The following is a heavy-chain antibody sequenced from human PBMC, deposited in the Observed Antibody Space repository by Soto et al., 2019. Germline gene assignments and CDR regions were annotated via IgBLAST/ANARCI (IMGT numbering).Heavy chain of an antibody. CDR2: ISGSGGST. D-gene: IGHD3-22*01. V-gene: IGHV3-23*01. Sequence: GGSLRLSCAASGFTFSSYAMSWVRQAPGKGLEWVSAISGSGGSTYYADSVKGRFTISRDNSKNTLYLQMNSLRAEDTAVDYCAKSPTDYYDSSGYYGGYYYYGMDVWGQGTTVTVSS. CDR1: GFTFSSYA. CDR3: AKSPTDYYDSSGYYGGYYYYGMDV. J-gene: IGHJ6*02.